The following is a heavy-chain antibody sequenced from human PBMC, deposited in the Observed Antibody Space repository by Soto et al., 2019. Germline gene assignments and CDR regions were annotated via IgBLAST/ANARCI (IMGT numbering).Heavy chain of an antibody. J-gene: IGHJ3*02. V-gene: IGHV4-59*01. D-gene: IGHD1-26*01. CDR2: IYYSGST. CDR3: ARGRRSGSYSDWQSSAFDI. CDR1: GGSISSYY. Sequence: SETLSLTCTVSGGSISSYYWSWIRQPPGKGLEWIGYIYYSGSTNYNPSLKSRVTISVDTSKNQFSLKLSSVTAADTAVYYCARGRRSGSYSDWQSSAFDIWGQGTMVTVSS.